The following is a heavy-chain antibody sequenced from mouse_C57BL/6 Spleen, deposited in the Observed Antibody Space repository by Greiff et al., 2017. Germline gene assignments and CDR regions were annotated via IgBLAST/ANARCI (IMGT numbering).Heavy chain of an antibody. Sequence: QVQLQQSGAELARPGASVKMSCKASGYTFTSYTMHWVKQRPGQGLEWIGYINPSSGYTKYNQKFEDKATLTADKSSSTAYMQLSSVTSEDSAVYYCARSGYYGSSPFDVWGTGTTVTVSS. J-gene: IGHJ1*03. V-gene: IGHV1-4*01. D-gene: IGHD1-1*01. CDR2: INPSSGYT. CDR3: ARSGYYGSSPFDV. CDR1: GYTFTSYT.